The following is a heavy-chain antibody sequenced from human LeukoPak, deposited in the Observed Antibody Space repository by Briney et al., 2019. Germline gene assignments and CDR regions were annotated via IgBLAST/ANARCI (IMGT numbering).Heavy chain of an antibody. CDR3: ARRCSRGDYEDWYFDL. J-gene: IGHJ2*01. Sequence: SETLSLTCTVSGGSISSYYWSWIRQPPGKGLEWIGYIYYSGSTNYNPSLKSRVTISVDTSKNQFSLKLSSVTAADTAVYYCARRCSRGDYEDWYFDLWGRGTLVTVSS. D-gene: IGHD4-17*01. V-gene: IGHV4-59*08. CDR1: GGSISSYY. CDR2: IYYSGST.